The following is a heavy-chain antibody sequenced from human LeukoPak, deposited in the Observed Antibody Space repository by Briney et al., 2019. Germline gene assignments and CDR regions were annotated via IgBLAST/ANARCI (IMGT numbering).Heavy chain of an antibody. V-gene: IGHV3-21*01. CDR1: GFTFSSYT. CDR3: ARERITMVRPLGY. CDR2: ISSSGDYI. Sequence: PGGSLRLSCAASGFTFSSYTLNWVRQAPGKGLEWVSSISSSGDYIYYADSMKGRFTISRDNSKNTLYLQMNSLRAEDTAVYYCARERITMVRPLGYWGQGTLVTVSS. D-gene: IGHD3-10*01. J-gene: IGHJ4*02.